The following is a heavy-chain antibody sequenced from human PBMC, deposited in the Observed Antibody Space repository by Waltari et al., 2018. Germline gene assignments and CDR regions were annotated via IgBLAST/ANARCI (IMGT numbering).Heavy chain of an antibody. V-gene: IGHV1-2*02. CDR1: GYTFTGYY. Sequence: QVQLVQSGAEVKKPGASVKVSCKASGYTFTGYYMHWVRQAPGQGLEWRGWINPNSGGTNDAQKFQGRVTMTRDTSISTAYMELSRLRSDDTAVYYCARPRYGGNSGGAYFDYWGQGTLVTVSS. J-gene: IGHJ4*02. CDR2: INPNSGGT. D-gene: IGHD4-17*01. CDR3: ARPRYGGNSGGAYFDY.